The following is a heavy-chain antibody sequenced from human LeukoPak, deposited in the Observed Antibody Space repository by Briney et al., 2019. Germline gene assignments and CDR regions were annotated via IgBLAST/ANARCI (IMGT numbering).Heavy chain of an antibody. Sequence: ASVKVSCKASGYTFSNYYMSWVRQAPGQGLESMGIINPGGGSTTYAQRFQGRVTMTRDTSTSTVYMELASLRSEDTAVYFCSRGDFVVVPAAMPTYYYYGMDVWGQGTTVTVSS. CDR3: SRGDFVVVPAAMPTYYYYGMDV. CDR2: INPGGGST. CDR1: GYTFSNYY. J-gene: IGHJ6*02. D-gene: IGHD2-2*01. V-gene: IGHV1-46*01.